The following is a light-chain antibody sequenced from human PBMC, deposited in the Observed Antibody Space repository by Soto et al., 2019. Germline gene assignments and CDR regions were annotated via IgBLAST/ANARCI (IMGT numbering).Light chain of an antibody. CDR3: QQYNNWLKT. CDR1: QSVSSN. J-gene: IGKJ1*01. Sequence: EIVMTQSPATLSVSPGERATLSCRASQSVSSNLAWYQQKPGQAPRLLIYGASTRATGIPARFGGSGSGTEFTLTISSLQSEDFAVYYCQQYNNWLKTFGQGTKVEI. CDR2: GAS. V-gene: IGKV3-15*01.